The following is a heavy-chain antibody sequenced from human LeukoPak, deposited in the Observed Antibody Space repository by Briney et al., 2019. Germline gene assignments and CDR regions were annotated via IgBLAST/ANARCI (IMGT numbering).Heavy chain of an antibody. Sequence: GGSLRLSCAASGFTFSSYGMHWVRQAPGKGLEWVAVISYDGSNKYYADSVKGRFTISRDNSKNTLYLQMNSLRAEDTAVYYCAREGLGYCSSTSCYLPGYYYYYMDVWGKGTTVTVSS. J-gene: IGHJ6*03. V-gene: IGHV3-30*03. D-gene: IGHD2-2*01. CDR1: GFTFSSYG. CDR2: ISYDGSNK. CDR3: AREGLGYCSSTSCYLPGYYYYYMDV.